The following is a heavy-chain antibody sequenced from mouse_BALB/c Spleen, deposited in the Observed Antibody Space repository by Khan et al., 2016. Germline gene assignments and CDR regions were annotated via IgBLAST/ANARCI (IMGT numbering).Heavy chain of an antibody. CDR3: ARGFDY. CDR1: GYSITSDYA. CDR2: ISYSGST. Sequence: EVQLLESGPGLVKPSQSLSLTCTVTGYSITSDYAWNWIRQFPGNKLEWMGYISYSGSTSYNPSLKSRISITRDTSKNQFVLQLNSVTTEDTATYYCARGFDYWGQGTTLTVSS. V-gene: IGHV3-2*02. J-gene: IGHJ2*01.